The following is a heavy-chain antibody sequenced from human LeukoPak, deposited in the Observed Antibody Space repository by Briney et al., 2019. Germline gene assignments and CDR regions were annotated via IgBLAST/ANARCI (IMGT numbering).Heavy chain of an antibody. V-gene: IGHV3-23*01. D-gene: IGHD6-6*01. J-gene: IGHJ5*02. CDR1: GFTFSSYA. CDR3: AKGPSNIAARNWFDP. CDR2: ISGSGGST. Sequence: PGGSLRLSCAASGFTFSSYAMSWVRQTPGKGLEWVSAISGSGGSTYYADSVKGRFTISRDNSKNTLYLQMNSLRAEDTAVYYCAKGPSNIAARNWFDPWGQGTLVTVSS.